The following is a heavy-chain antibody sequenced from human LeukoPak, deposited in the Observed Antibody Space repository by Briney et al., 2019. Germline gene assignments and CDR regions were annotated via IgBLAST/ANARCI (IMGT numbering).Heavy chain of an antibody. V-gene: IGHV3-23*01. Sequence: GGSLRLSCAASGLTFSNYAMNWVRQASGRGLEWVSGITDSGRKTYYADSVKGRFSVSRDNSKNTVYLQMSDLRAEDTAVYYCAKITKATTPNYWGQGTLVTVSS. J-gene: IGHJ4*02. CDR1: GLTFSNYA. CDR2: ITDSGRKT. D-gene: IGHD4-17*01. CDR3: AKITKATTPNY.